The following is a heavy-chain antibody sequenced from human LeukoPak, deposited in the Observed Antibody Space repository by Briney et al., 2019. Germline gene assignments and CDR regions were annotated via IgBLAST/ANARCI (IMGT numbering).Heavy chain of an antibody. D-gene: IGHD3-10*01. CDR2: ISGSGGST. CDR3: AKFESPWSYFSYLDY. J-gene: IGHJ4*02. CDR1: GFTFSSYA. V-gene: IGHV3-23*01. Sequence: GGSLRLSCAASGFTFSSYAMSWVRQAPGQGLEWVSAISGSGGSTYYADSVKGRFTISRDNSKNTLYLQMNSLRAEDTAVYYCAKFESPWSYFSYLDYWGQGTLVTASS.